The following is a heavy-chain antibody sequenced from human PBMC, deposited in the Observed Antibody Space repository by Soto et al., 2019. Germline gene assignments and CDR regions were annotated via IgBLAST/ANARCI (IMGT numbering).Heavy chain of an antibody. Sequence: EVQLVESGGGLVQPGGSLKLSCAASGFTFSGSAMHWVRQASGKGLEWVGRIRSKANSYATAYAASVKGRFTISRDDSKNTAYLQMNSLKTEDTAVYYCTSTYYYYSSGSNYGMDVWGQGTTVTVSS. CDR2: IRSKANSYAT. J-gene: IGHJ6*02. CDR1: GFTFSGSA. D-gene: IGHD3-22*01. CDR3: TSTYYYYSSGSNYGMDV. V-gene: IGHV3-73*02.